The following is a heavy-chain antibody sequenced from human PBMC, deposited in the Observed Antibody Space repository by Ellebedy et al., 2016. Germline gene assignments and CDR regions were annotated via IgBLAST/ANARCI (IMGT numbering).Heavy chain of an antibody. CDR1: GFPAIHIY. CDR3: ARGNFDTYFYGMDV. CDR2: IYSAAGT. Sequence: GGSPRLSXPASGFPAIHIYMSWFRQAPGTGLEWVSVIYSAAGTYYADSVKGRFTISRDNSKNMLYFQMNSLRVEDTAVYYCARGNFDTYFYGMDVWGQGTTVTVSS. V-gene: IGHV3-53*01. J-gene: IGHJ6*02. D-gene: IGHD1-7*01.